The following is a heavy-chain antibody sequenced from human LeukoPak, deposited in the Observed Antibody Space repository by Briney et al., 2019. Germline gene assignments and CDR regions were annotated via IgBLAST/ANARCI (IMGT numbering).Heavy chain of an antibody. Sequence: ASVKVSCKASGYTFTGYYMHWVRQAPGQGLEWMGWINPNSGGTNYAQKFQGRVTMTRDTSISTAYMELSRLRSDDTAVYYCARAISYYYGSSGYYDAFDIWGQGTMVTVSS. CDR2: INPNSGGT. D-gene: IGHD3-22*01. V-gene: IGHV1-2*02. CDR1: GYTFTGYY. CDR3: ARAISYYYGSSGYYDAFDI. J-gene: IGHJ3*02.